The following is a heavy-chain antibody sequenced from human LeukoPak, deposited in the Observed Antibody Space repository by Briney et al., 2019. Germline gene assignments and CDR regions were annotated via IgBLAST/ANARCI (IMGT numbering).Heavy chain of an antibody. CDR1: GFSLSTNGES. CDR3: ALESRILYRPPLCYFSK. V-gene: IGHV2-5*02. J-gene: IGHJ4*02. Sequence: KESGPTLVKPTQTLTLTCSFSGFSLSTNGESIAWVRQPPGKALEWLAVISWDDDKRYSPSLRSRLTITKDTSKSQIVLTMTDMDPADTATYYCALESRILYRPPLCYFSKWGQGTLVTVSS. CDR2: ISWDDDK. D-gene: IGHD3-3*02.